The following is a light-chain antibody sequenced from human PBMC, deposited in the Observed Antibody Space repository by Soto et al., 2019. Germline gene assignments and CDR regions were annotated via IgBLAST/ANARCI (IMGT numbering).Light chain of an antibody. CDR3: QQYGDSLLT. V-gene: IGKV3-20*01. CDR1: QSISSSY. Sequence: ENVLTQSPGTLSLSPGERATLSCRASQSISSSYLAWYQQKPGQTPRLLIYHASSRATGIPDRFSGSGSGTDFTLTIIRLEPEDFAVYYCQQYGDSLLTFGGGTKVEIK. CDR2: HAS. J-gene: IGKJ4*01.